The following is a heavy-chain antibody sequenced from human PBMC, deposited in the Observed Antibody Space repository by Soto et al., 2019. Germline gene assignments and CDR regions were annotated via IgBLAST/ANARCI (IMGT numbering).Heavy chain of an antibody. J-gene: IGHJ3*02. Sequence: VASVKVSCKASGYTFTSYAMHWVRQAPGQRLEWMGWINAGNGNTKYSQKFQGRVTITRDTSASTAYMELSSLRSEDTAVYYCAGSDIVVVVADYGNAFDIWGQGTMVTVS. CDR1: GYTFTSYA. V-gene: IGHV1-3*01. CDR3: AGSDIVVVVADYGNAFDI. CDR2: INAGNGNT. D-gene: IGHD2-15*01.